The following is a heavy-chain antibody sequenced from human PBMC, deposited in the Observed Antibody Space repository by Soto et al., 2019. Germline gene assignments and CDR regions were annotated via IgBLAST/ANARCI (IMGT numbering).Heavy chain of an antibody. CDR3: ARDQLSSGLYVWFDP. V-gene: IGHV4-59*01. Sequence: HVQLQESGPGLVKPSETLSLTCTVSGGSISTYYWSWIRQPPGKGLEWIGYIYYDGSTSYNPSLRSRVTISVDTSKIQFSLILSSVTSADTAVYYCARDQLSSGLYVWFDPWGQGTLVTVSS. D-gene: IGHD6-25*01. CDR2: IYYDGST. J-gene: IGHJ5*02. CDR1: GGSISTYY.